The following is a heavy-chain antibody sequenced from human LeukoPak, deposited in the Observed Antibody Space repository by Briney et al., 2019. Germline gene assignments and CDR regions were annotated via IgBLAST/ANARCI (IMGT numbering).Heavy chain of an antibody. CDR2: IHSSGST. CDR3: ARVGRGYYAFYYYYYMDV. V-gene: IGHV4-59*01. CDR1: GASIRNYF. Sequence: SETLSLTCTVSGASIRNYFWSWIRQTPGKGLEWIGYIHSSGSTNYNPSLKSRVTISVDTSKNQFSLKLSSVTAADTAVYYCARVGRGYYAFYYYYYMDVWGKGTTVTISS. J-gene: IGHJ6*03. D-gene: IGHD1-26*01.